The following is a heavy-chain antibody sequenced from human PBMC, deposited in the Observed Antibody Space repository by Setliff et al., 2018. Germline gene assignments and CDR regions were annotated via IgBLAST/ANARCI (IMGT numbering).Heavy chain of an antibody. D-gene: IGHD2-8*02. CDR2: INHSGST. Sequence: SETLSLTCAVYGGSSSSYYWIWIRQPPGKGLEWIGEINHSGSTNYNPSLKSRVTISVDTSKNQFSLKLSSVTAADTALYYCTVYNTGSSKDHYWGQGTPVTVSS. V-gene: IGHV4-34*03. CDR3: TVYNTGSSKDHY. J-gene: IGHJ4*02. CDR1: GGSSSSYY.